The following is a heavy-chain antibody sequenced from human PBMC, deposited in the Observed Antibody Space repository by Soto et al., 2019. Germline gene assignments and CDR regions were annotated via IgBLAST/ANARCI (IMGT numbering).Heavy chain of an antibody. D-gene: IGHD1-26*01. CDR3: ARPSGSYLYYFDY. J-gene: IGHJ4*02. CDR1: GGSISSSSYY. CDR2: IYYSGST. V-gene: IGHV4-39*01. Sequence: SETLSLTRTVSGGSISSSSYYWGWIRQPPGKGLEWIGSIYYSGSTYYNPSLKSRVTISVDTSKNQFSLKLSSVTAADTAVYYCARPSGSYLYYFDYWGQGTLVTVSS.